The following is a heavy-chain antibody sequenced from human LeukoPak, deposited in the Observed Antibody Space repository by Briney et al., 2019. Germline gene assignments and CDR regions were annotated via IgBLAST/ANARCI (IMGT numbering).Heavy chain of an antibody. V-gene: IGHV1-69*13. CDR2: IIPIFGTA. J-gene: IGHJ5*02. CDR1: GGTFSSYA. Sequence: SVKVSCKASGGTFSSYAISWVRQAPGQGLEWMGGIIPIFGTANYAQKFQGRVTITADESTSTAYMELSSLRSEDTAVYYCARIDYRGLLFDPWGQGTLVTVSS. D-gene: IGHD4-11*01. CDR3: ARIDYRGLLFDP.